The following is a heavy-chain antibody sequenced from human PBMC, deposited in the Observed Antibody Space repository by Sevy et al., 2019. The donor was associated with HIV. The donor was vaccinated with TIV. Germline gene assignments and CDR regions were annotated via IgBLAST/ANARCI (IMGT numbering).Heavy chain of an antibody. CDR3: TRPILVTLIPTGDTVDI. CDR2: IRSKPNNYAT. V-gene: IGHV3-73*01. J-gene: IGHJ3*02. CDR1: GFTVSGSG. D-gene: IGHD3-3*02. Sequence: GGSLRLSCAASGFTVSGSGLHWVRQAPGKGLEWVGRIRSKPNNYATVDAASVKGRFTISRDDSKNTAYLQTNSLKTEDTAVYYCTRPILVTLIPTGDTVDIWVQGTMVTVS.